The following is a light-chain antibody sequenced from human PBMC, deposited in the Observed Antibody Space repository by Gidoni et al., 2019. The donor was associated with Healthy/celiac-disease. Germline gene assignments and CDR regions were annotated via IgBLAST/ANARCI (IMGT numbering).Light chain of an antibody. V-gene: IGKV1-39*01. J-gene: IGKJ3*01. Sequence: DIQMTQSPSSLSASVGDRVTITCRAIQSISSYLNWYQQKPGKAPKLLIYAASSLQSGVPSRFSGSGSGTDFTLNISSLQPEDFATYYCQQSYSTIFTFGPGTKVDIK. CDR2: AAS. CDR3: QQSYSTIFT. CDR1: QSISSY.